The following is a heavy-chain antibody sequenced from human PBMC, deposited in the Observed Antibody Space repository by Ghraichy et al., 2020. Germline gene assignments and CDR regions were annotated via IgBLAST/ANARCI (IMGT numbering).Heavy chain of an antibody. V-gene: IGHV3-23*01. J-gene: IGHJ3*02. CDR3: ARHGERWLQLGAFDI. Sequence: GESLNISCAASGFTFSSYAMSWVRQAPGKGLEWVSAISGSGGSTYYADSVKGRFTISRDTSKNTLYLQMIRLRAEDTAVYYCARHGERWLQLGAFDIWGQGTMVTVSS. D-gene: IGHD5-24*01. CDR1: GFTFSSYA. CDR2: ISGSGGST.